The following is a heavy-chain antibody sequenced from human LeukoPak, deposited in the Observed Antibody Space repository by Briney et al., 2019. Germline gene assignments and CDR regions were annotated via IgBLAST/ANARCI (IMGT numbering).Heavy chain of an antibody. CDR1: GGSISSGDYY. CDR2: IYYSGST. Sequence: SETLSLTCTVSGGSISSGDYYWSWIRQPPGKGLEWIGYIYYSGSTYYNPSLKSRATISVDTSKNQFSLKLSSVTAADTAVYYCARATTVGGQQLAPFDYWGQGTLVTVSS. V-gene: IGHV4-30-4*01. CDR3: ARATTVGGQQLAPFDY. D-gene: IGHD6-13*01. J-gene: IGHJ4*02.